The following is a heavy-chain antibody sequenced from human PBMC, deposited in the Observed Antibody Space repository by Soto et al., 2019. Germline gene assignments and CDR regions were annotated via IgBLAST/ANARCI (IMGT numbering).Heavy chain of an antibody. Sequence: QVQLQESGPGLVKPSETLSLTCTVSGGSVSSGSYYWSWIRQPPGKGLEWIGYIYYSGSTNYNPSLESRVTXXVXTFXNQFSLKLSSVTAADTAVYYCASVSSSGYSYYLGYWGQGTLVTVSS. J-gene: IGHJ4*02. D-gene: IGHD3-22*01. CDR3: ASVSSSGYSYYLGY. CDR2: IYYSGST. CDR1: GGSVSSGSYY. V-gene: IGHV4-61*01.